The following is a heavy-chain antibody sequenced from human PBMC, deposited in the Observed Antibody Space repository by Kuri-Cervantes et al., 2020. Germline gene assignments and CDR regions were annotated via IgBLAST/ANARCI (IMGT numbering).Heavy chain of an antibody. Sequence: LTCAASEFTFSNYGMHWVRQAPGKGLEWVAVISYDGSNKYYADSVKGRFTISRDNSKNTLYLQMNSLRAEDTAVYYCASATTYSSSSPLFYWGQGTLVTVSS. CDR1: EFTFSNYG. J-gene: IGHJ4*02. CDR2: ISYDGSNK. D-gene: IGHD6-6*01. CDR3: ASATTYSSSSPLFY. V-gene: IGHV3-30*03.